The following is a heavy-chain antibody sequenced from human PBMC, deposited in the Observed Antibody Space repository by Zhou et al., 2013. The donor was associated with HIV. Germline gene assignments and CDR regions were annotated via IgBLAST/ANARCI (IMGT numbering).Heavy chain of an antibody. CDR2: IIPSSGET. V-gene: IGHV1-2*02. D-gene: IGHD5-12*01. CDR1: GGTFRSYV. J-gene: IGHJ6*02. CDR3: SGFRAKSYGMDV. Sequence: QVQLVQSGAEVKRPGSSVKVSCKASGGTFRSYVISWVRQAPGQGLEWMGWIIPSSGETDYAQRFQGRVTLTSDTSITTVFMELTTLRSDDTAIYYCSGFRAKSYGMDVWGPGTTVTVSS.